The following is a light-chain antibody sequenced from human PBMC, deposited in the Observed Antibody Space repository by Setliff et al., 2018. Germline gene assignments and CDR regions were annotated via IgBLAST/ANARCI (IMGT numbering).Light chain of an antibody. CDR3: SSYTRSSTYV. J-gene: IGLJ1*01. CDR1: SSDIGGDNY. Sequence: QSVLTQPASISGSLGQSITISCTGASSDIGGDNYVSWYQQLPGKAPQLIIYDASSRPSGVSHRFSGSKSGYTASLTISGLQAGDKADYYCSSYTRSSTYVFGGGTKVTVL. V-gene: IGLV2-14*03. CDR2: DAS.